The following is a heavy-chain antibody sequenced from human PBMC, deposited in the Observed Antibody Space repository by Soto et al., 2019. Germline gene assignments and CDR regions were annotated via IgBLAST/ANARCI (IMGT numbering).Heavy chain of an antibody. D-gene: IGHD2-15*01. CDR2: ISYDGSNK. CDR3: AKGIAPRNYYYYGMDV. J-gene: IGHJ6*02. V-gene: IGHV3-30*18. CDR1: GFTFSSYG. Sequence: QVQLVESGGGVVQPGRSLRLSCAASGFTFSSYGMHWVRQALGKGLEWVAVISYDGSNKYYADSVKGRFTISRDNSKNTLYLQMNSLRAEDTAVYYCAKGIAPRNYYYYGMDVWGQGTTVTVSS.